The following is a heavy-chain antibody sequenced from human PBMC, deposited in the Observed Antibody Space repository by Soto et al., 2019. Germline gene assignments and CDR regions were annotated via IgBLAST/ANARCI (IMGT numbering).Heavy chain of an antibody. Sequence: GASVKVSCKASGYTFTGYYMHWVRQAPGQGLEWMGRIIPNLGIANYAQKFQGRVTITADKSTSTAYMELSSLRSEDTAVYYCARDDYGDYAGYWGQGTLVTVSS. J-gene: IGHJ4*02. V-gene: IGHV1-69*04. CDR1: GYTFTGYY. CDR2: IIPNLGIA. CDR3: ARDDYGDYAGY. D-gene: IGHD4-17*01.